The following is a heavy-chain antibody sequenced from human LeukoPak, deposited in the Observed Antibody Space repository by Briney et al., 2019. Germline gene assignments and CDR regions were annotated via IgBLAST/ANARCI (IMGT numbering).Heavy chain of an antibody. CDR3: AKDPEPPYYYDSSGYFY. J-gene: IGHJ4*02. Sequence: GGSLRLSCAASGFTFSSYGMHWVRQAPGKGLEWVAVISYDGSNKYYADSVKGRFTISRDNSKNTLYLQMNSLRAEDTAVYYCAKDPEPPYYYDSSGYFYWGQGTLVTVSS. D-gene: IGHD3-22*01. CDR2: ISYDGSNK. V-gene: IGHV3-30*18. CDR1: GFTFSSYG.